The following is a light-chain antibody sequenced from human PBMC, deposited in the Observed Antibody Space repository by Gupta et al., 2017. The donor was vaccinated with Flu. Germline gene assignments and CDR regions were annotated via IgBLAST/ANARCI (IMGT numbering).Light chain of an antibody. CDR2: DAS. CDR3: QQRSNCPPVT. J-gene: IGKJ5*01. V-gene: IGKV3-11*01. CDR1: QSVSSY. Sequence: DIVLPQSPATLSLSPGERATLSCRASQSVSSYLAWYQQKPGQAPRLLIYDASNRATGIPARFSGSGSGTDFTLTISSLEPEDFAVYYCQQRSNCPPVTFGQGTRLEIK.